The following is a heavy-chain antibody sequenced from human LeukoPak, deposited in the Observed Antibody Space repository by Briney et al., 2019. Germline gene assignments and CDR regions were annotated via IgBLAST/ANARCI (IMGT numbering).Heavy chain of an antibody. CDR3: ARGPPGEQWLVAFDY. CDR1: GGTFSSYA. CDR2: ISAYNGNT. D-gene: IGHD6-19*01. J-gene: IGHJ4*02. Sequence: ASVKVSCKASGGTFSSYAISWVRQAPGQGLEWMGWISAYNGNTNYAQKLQGRVTMTADTSTSTAYMELRSLRSDDTAVYYCARGPPGEQWLVAFDYWGQGTLVTVSS. V-gene: IGHV1-18*01.